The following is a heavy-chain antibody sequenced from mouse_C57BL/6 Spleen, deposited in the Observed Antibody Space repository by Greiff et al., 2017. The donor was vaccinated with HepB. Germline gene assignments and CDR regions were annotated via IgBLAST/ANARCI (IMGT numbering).Heavy chain of an antibody. CDR1: GYTFTSYW. J-gene: IGHJ2*01. D-gene: IGHD2-4*01. Sequence: QVQLQQPGAELVKPGASVKLSCKASGYTFTSYWMQWVKQRPGQGLEWIGEIDPSDSYTNYNQKFKGKATFTADTSSNTAYMQLSSLTTEDSAIYYCAGYYDYEEYYFDYWGQGTTLTVSS. V-gene: IGHV1-50*01. CDR2: IDPSDSYT. CDR3: AGYYDYEEYYFDY.